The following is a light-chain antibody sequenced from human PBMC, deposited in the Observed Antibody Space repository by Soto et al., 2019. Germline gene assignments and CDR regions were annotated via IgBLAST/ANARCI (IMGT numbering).Light chain of an antibody. CDR3: QQSYSTRSGYT. CDR2: LAS. V-gene: IGKV3D-11*01. CDR1: QAVNTR. J-gene: IGKJ2*01. Sequence: EIVLTQSPATLSSFPGDRVTLSCRASQAVNTRLAWYQHRPGQAPRLLIYLASNRAAGVPARFSGSGSGTDFTLTISSLQPEDFATYYCQQSYSTRSGYTFGQGTKLEIK.